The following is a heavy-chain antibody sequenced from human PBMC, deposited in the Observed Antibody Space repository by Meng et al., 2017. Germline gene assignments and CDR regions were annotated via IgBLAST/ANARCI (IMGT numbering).Heavy chain of an antibody. J-gene: IGHJ4*02. V-gene: IGHV7-4-1*02. CDR2: IDTKTGNP. CDR1: GYTLTSYA. Sequence: VELVQSWSELGKPVASVKVSCKASGYTLTSYAINWLRQAPGQWLQWMGWIDTKTGNPTYVPGFTGRLVFSLDTSVSTAYLQISGLKADDTAVYYCTRDGYSDCSRTSCFDSWGQGTLVTVSS. D-gene: IGHD2-2*01. CDR3: TRDGYSDCSRTSCFDS.